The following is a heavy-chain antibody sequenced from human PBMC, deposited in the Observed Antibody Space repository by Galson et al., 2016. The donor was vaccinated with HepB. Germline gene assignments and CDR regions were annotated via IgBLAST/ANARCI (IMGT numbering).Heavy chain of an antibody. Sequence: SLRLSCAASGFTFSTYNMNWVRQAPGKGLEWVSSISNSNSYIYYTDSEKGRFTISRDNAKNSLYLQMNSLRAEDTAVYYCARDFGYCSSTSCSKGGLFYYYGMDVEGQGTTVTVSS. D-gene: IGHD2-2*03. CDR2: ISNSNSYI. CDR3: ARDFGYCSSTSCSKGGLFYYYGMDV. CDR1: GFTFSTYN. V-gene: IGHV3-21*01. J-gene: IGHJ6*02.